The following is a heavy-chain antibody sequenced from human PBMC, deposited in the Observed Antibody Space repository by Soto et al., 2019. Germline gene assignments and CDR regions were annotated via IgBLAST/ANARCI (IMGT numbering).Heavy chain of an antibody. Sequence: VQLVESGGGVVQPGRSLRLSCAASGFTFRTYGMYWVRQAPGKGLEWVAVIWYDASNKYYADSVKGRFTISRDNSENTLYLQMNSLRAEYKAVYDCARGRVDGGELDLWGQGTLVTVSS. D-gene: IGHD1-26*01. J-gene: IGHJ4*02. V-gene: IGHV3-33*01. CDR2: IWYDASNK. CDR3: ARGRVDGGELDL. CDR1: GFTFRTYG.